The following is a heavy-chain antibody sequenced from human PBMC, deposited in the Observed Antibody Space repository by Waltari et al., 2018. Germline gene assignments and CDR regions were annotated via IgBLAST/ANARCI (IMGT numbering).Heavy chain of an antibody. J-gene: IGHJ4*02. CDR2: NYTSGST. CDR1: GGSISSYY. Sequence: QVQLQESGPGLVKPSETLSLTCTVSGGSISSYYWSWIRQPAGKGREWIGGNYTSGSTNYNPALKSRVTRSVDTSKNQFSLKLSAVTAADTAVYYCARDGAARPYFDYWGQGTLVTVSS. V-gene: IGHV4-4*07. CDR3: ARDGAARPYFDY. D-gene: IGHD6-6*01.